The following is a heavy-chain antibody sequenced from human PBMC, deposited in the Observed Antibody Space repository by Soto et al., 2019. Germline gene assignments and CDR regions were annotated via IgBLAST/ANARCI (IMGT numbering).Heavy chain of an antibody. J-gene: IGHJ3*02. CDR3: AREYYDFWSGYYSSLSDFEI. D-gene: IGHD3-3*01. CDR2: ISSSSSTI. V-gene: IGHV3-48*01. CDR1: GFTFSSYS. Sequence: PGWSLRLSCAAAGFTFSSYSMNWVRQAPGKGLEWVSYISSSSSTIYYADSVKGRFTISRDNAKNSLYLQMNSLRAEDTAVYYYAREYYDFWSGYYSSLSDFEIWGQGTMVTVSS.